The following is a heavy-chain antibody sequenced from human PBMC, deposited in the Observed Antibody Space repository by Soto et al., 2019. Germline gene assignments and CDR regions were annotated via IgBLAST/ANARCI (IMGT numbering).Heavy chain of an antibody. CDR2: IDHSGGT. D-gene: IGHD6-13*01. J-gene: IGHJ6*02. Sequence: PSETLSLTCAVYGGSFSGYFWTWIRQPPGKGLEWIGQIDHSGGTNYNPSLKGRVSISIDTSKNQFSLQLNSVTPEDTAVYYCARQNQQLGYYYGMDVWGQGTTVTVSS. CDR3: ARQNQQLGYYYGMDV. V-gene: IGHV4-34*01. CDR1: GGSFSGYF.